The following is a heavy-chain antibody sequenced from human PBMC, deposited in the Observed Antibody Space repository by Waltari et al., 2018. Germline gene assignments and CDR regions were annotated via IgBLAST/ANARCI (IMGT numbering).Heavy chain of an antibody. CDR3: VRVAYDYDSSGFPDY. D-gene: IGHD3-22*01. CDR2: ISTTGSYI. Sequence: EVQLVESGGGLVKPGGSLRLSCAASGFPFSGHSMNWVRQAPGKGLEWVSSISTTGSYIYYADSVKGRFTISRDNAKNSLFLQMNSLRVEDTAVYYCVRVAYDYDSSGFPDYWGQGTLVTVSS. CDR1: GFPFSGHS. J-gene: IGHJ4*02. V-gene: IGHV3-21*01.